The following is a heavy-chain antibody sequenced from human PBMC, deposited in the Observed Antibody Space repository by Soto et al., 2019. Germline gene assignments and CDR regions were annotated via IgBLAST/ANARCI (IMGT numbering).Heavy chain of an antibody. CDR3: ARLYYYDSSGYYGGPTNWFDP. V-gene: IGHV4-30-4*01. J-gene: IGHJ5*02. D-gene: IGHD3-22*01. CDR1: GGSISSGDYY. Sequence: QVQLQESGPGLVKPSQTLSLTCTVSGGSISSGDYYWSWIRQPPGKGLEWIGYIYYSGSTYYNPFLKCRVTISVDTSKKQFSLKLSSVTAAETAVYYCARLYYYDSSGYYGGPTNWFDPWVQGTLVTVSS. CDR2: IYYSGST.